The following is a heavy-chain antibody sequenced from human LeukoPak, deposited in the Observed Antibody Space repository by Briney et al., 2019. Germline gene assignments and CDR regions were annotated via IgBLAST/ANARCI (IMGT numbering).Heavy chain of an antibody. V-gene: IGHV3-66*04. Sequence: PGGSLRLSCAASGFTVSSNYMSWVRQAPGKGLEWVSVIYSGGSTYYADSVKGRFTISRDTSKNTLYLQMNSLRAEDTAVYYCASHYYDSSAYWPLGAFHIWGQGTMVTVSS. J-gene: IGHJ3*02. CDR2: IYSGGST. CDR1: GFTVSSNY. CDR3: ASHYYDSSAYWPLGAFHI. D-gene: IGHD3-22*01.